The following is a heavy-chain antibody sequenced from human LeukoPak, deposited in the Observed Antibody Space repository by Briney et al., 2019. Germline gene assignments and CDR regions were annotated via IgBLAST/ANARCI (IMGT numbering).Heavy chain of an antibody. J-gene: IGHJ4*02. V-gene: IGHV3-7*01. CDR3: AREWYDYGGDSEGY. CDR2: IKEDGRQA. CDR1: GSPFNGHW. D-gene: IGHD4-23*01. Sequence: GGSLRLSCVGSGSPFNGHWLTWVRQAPGRGLEWVASIKEDGRQAYYMDSVKDRFTISRDNSKKSLYLQMNSLRIEDTAVYYCAREWYDYGGDSEGYWGQGTLVSVSS.